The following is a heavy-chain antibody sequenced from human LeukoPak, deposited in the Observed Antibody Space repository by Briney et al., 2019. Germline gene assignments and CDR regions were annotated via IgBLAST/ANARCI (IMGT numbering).Heavy chain of an antibody. CDR3: ERYPHATGYYYLDN. Sequence: PGGSLRLSCAASGFTFSSYAMSWVRQAPGKGREWVSPISGSGGSTTYADSVKARFPIPRENAKKSLFLQMRGLSPEDTAVYHCERYPHATGYYYLDNWGQGTLVSVSS. V-gene: IGHV3-23*01. D-gene: IGHD2-15*01. CDR2: ISGSGGST. J-gene: IGHJ4*02. CDR1: GFTFSSYA.